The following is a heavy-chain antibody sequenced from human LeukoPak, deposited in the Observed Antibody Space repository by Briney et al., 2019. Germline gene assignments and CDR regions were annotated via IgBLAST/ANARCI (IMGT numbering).Heavy chain of an antibody. Sequence: PGGSLRLSCAASGFTFSSYAMSWVRQAPGKGLEWVSAISGSGGSTYYADSAKGRFTISRDNAKNSLYLQMNSLRAEDTAVYYCARGLLVGDPFDYWGQGTLVTVSS. CDR1: GFTFSSYA. CDR2: ISGSGGST. J-gene: IGHJ4*02. CDR3: ARGLLVGDPFDY. V-gene: IGHV3-23*01. D-gene: IGHD3-10*01.